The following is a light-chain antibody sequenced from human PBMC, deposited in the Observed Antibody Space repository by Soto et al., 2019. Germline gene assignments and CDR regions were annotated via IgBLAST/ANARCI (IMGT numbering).Light chain of an antibody. CDR3: QSYDNSLTGYV. CDR2: SNN. V-gene: IGLV1-40*01. Sequence: QSVQTQPPSVPWAPGHRVAIACTGTSSNVGAGYDVHWYQHLPGTAPKLLIYSNNNRPSGVPDRFSASKSGASASLAITRLQAEDEADYYCQSYDNSLTGYVFGTGTKVTAL. CDR1: SSNVGAGYD. J-gene: IGLJ1*01.